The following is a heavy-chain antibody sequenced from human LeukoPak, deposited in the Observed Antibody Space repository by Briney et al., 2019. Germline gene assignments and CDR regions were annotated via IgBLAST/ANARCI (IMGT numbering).Heavy chain of an antibody. Sequence: GASVKISCKASGYTFISFAINWVRQAPGQRLEWMGWINPGNGDTKYSQKFQGRVSITRDTSTSTAYMELRSLRSDDTAVYYCARNPVRESFYDFWSGQYPADYWGQGTLVTVSS. CDR1: GYTFISFA. CDR2: INPGNGDT. V-gene: IGHV1-3*01. D-gene: IGHD3-3*01. CDR3: ARNPVRESFYDFWSGQYPADY. J-gene: IGHJ4*02.